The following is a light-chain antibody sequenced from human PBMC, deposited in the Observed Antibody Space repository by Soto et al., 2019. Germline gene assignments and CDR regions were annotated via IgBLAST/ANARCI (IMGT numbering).Light chain of an antibody. CDR3: SAYAGSSTL. V-gene: IGLV2-8*01. J-gene: IGLJ2*01. Sequence: QSALTQPPSASGSPGQSVTISCTGTSSDVGGYNYVSWYQQHPGKAPKLMIYEVTQRPSGVPDRFSGSKSGNTASLTVSGLQAEDEAEYYCSAYAGSSTLFGGGTQLTVL. CDR1: SSDVGGYNY. CDR2: EVT.